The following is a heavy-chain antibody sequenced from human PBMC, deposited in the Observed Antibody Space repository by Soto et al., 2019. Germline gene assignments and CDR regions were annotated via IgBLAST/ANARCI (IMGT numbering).Heavy chain of an antibody. V-gene: IGHV2-5*02. CDR1: GFSLSTSGVG. CDR2: IYWDDDK. CDR3: AHVSHGDSSPYYFDY. J-gene: IGHJ4*02. Sequence: QITLKESGPTLVKPTQTLTLTCTFSGFSLSTSGVGVGWIRQPPGKALEWLALIYWDDDKRYSPSLKSRLTITKDTSKNQVVLTMTNMDPVDTATYYRAHVSHGDSSPYYFDYWGQGTLVTVSS. D-gene: IGHD6-6*01.